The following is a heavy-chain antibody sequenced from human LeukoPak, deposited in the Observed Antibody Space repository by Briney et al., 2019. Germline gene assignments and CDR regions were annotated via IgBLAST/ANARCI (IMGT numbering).Heavy chain of an antibody. Sequence: SETLSLTCTVSGGSISSYYWSWIRQPSGKGLEWIGYIYYSGSTNYNPSLKSRVTISVDTSKNQFSLKLSSVTAADTAVYYCARDQGYSSSWTYWYFDLWGRGTLVTVSS. CDR1: GGSISSYY. CDR3: ARDQGYSSSWTYWYFDL. V-gene: IGHV4-59*01. J-gene: IGHJ2*01. CDR2: IYYSGST. D-gene: IGHD6-13*01.